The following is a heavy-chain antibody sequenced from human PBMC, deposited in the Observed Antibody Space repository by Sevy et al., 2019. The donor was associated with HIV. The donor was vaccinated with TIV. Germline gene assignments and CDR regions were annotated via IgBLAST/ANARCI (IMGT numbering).Heavy chain of an antibody. V-gene: IGHV3-30-3*01. CDR3: ARDGGYSIKWYPLY. CDR1: GFAFSSHA. Sequence: GGSLRLSCAASGFAFSSHAMHWVRQAPGKGLEWVAVISYEGTETFYAASVEGRFTISRDNSKNMCSLQINSLRPEDTAVYFCARDGGYSIKWYPLYWGHGTLVTVSS. D-gene: IGHD6-13*01. CDR2: ISYEGTET. J-gene: IGHJ4*01.